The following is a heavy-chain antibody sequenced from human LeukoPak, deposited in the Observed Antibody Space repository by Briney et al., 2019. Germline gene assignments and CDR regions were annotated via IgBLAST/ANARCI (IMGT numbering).Heavy chain of an antibody. CDR1: GFTFSDYW. CDR2: IRSKAYGGTT. Sequence: GGSLRLSCVASGFTFSDYWMSWVRQAPGKGLEWVGFIRSKAYGGTTEYAASVKGRFTISRDDSKSIAYLQMNSLKTEDTAVYYCTRDYRETGITGTKIDYWGQGTLVTVSS. D-gene: IGHD1/OR15-1a*01. J-gene: IGHJ4*02. CDR3: TRDYRETGITGTKIDY. V-gene: IGHV3-49*04.